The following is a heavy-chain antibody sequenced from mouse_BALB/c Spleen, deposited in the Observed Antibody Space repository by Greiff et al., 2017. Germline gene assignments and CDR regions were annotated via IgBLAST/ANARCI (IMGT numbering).Heavy chain of an antibody. CDR1: GFTFSNYW. CDR3: TRWAY. CDR2: IRLKSNNYAT. Sequence: DVKLVESGGGLVQPGGSMKLSCVASGFTFSNYWMNWVRQSPEKGLEWVAEIRLKSNNYATHYAESVKGRFTISRDDSKSSVYLQMNNLRAEDTGIYYCTRWAYWGQGTLVTVSA. V-gene: IGHV6-6*02. J-gene: IGHJ3*01.